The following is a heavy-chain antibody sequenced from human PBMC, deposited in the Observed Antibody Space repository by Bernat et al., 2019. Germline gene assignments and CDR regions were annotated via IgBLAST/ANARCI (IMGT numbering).Heavy chain of an antibody. CDR2: IYYSGST. D-gene: IGHD3-10*01. Sequence: QLQLQESGPGLVKPSENLSLTCTVSGGSISSSSYYWGWIRQPPGKGLEWIGSIYYSGSTYYNPSLKSRVTISVDTSKNQFSLKLSSVTAADTAVYYCASSYYYGSGSYLDIWGQGTMVTVSS. CDR3: ASSYYYGSGSYLDI. CDR1: GGSISSSSYY. J-gene: IGHJ3*02. V-gene: IGHV4-39*01.